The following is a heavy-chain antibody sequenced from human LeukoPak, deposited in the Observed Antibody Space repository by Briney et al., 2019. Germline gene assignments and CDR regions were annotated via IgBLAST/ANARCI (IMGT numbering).Heavy chain of an antibody. Sequence: PGGSLRLSCAASGFTFSSYAMSWVRQAPGKGLEWVSAISGSGGSTYYADSVKGRFTISRDNSKNTLYLQMNSLRAEDTAVYYCARIEDYDILTGYYESFDIWGQGTMVTVSS. CDR1: GFTFSSYA. CDR2: ISGSGGST. J-gene: IGHJ3*02. V-gene: IGHV3-23*01. D-gene: IGHD3-9*01. CDR3: ARIEDYDILTGYYESFDI.